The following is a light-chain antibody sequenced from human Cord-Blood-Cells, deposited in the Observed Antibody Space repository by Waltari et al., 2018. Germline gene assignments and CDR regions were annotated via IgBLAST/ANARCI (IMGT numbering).Light chain of an antibody. V-gene: IGLV2-23*03. CDR1: RSDVGSYNL. Sequence: QSALTQPASVSGSPGKSITISCTGSRSDVGSYNLVSWYQQHPGKAPKLMIYEGSKRPSGVSNRFSGSKSGNTASLTISGLQAEDEADYYCCSYAGSSTFVVFGGGTKLTVI. CDR2: EGS. CDR3: CSYAGSSTFVV. J-gene: IGLJ2*01.